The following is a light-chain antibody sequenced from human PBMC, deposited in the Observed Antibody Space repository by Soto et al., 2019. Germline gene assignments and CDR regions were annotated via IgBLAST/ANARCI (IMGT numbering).Light chain of an antibody. V-gene: IGLV2-11*01. CDR1: SSDVGGYNF. CDR2: DVS. Sequence: QSALTQPRSVSGSPGQSVTISCTGTSSDVGGYNFVSWYQQHPGKAPKLMIYDVSKRPSGVPDRFSGSKSGHTASLTISGLQAGDWADYNCCSYAGRYTWVFGIGTKLPVL. J-gene: IGLJ1*01. CDR3: CSYAGRYTWV.